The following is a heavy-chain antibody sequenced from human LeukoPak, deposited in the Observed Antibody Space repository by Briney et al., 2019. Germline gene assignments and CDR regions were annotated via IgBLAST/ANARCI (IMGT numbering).Heavy chain of an antibody. CDR1: GFSLSTSGVG. D-gene: IGHD2-2*01. V-gene: IGHV2-5*02. J-gene: IGHJ3*02. Sequence: SGPTLGKPTPTLTLTCTFSGFSLSTSGVGVRWIRQPPGKALEWLALIYWDDDKRYSPSLKSRLTITQDTTKNQVVLTMTNMDPVDTATYYCAHRRVNLGYCSSTSCYGSAFDIWGQGTMVTVSS. CDR3: AHRRVNLGYCSSTSCYGSAFDI. CDR2: IYWDDDK.